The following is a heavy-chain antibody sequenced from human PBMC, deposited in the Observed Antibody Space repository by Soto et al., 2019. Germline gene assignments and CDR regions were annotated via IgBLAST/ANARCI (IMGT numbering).Heavy chain of an antibody. Sequence: QITLNESGPTVVKPAETLTLTCTFSGFSLTTSGVGVGWIRQSPGKAPEWLALIYWDDDKRYSASLKSRLTLTKDPAKNQVVLTIASVDPGDTATYYCAHRILRTVFGLVTTTAIYFDFWGQGTPVVVSS. J-gene: IGHJ4*02. CDR2: IYWDDDK. D-gene: IGHD3-3*01. CDR1: GFSLTTSGVG. V-gene: IGHV2-5*02. CDR3: AHRILRTVFGLVTTTAIYFDF.